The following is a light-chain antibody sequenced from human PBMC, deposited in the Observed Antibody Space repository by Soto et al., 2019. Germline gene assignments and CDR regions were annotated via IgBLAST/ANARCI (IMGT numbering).Light chain of an antibody. J-gene: IGKJ1*01. V-gene: IGKV3-20*01. CDR2: GAS. CDR1: QSFTSSD. Sequence: EIVLTQSPGTLSLSPGERATLSCRDRQSFTSSDLAWYQQKPGKAPRLIIYGASNRATGIPDRFSGGGYGTNFTLTISSMEPEDSAEYYCQQYSSSRAVGLGTKVEIK. CDR3: QQYSSSRA.